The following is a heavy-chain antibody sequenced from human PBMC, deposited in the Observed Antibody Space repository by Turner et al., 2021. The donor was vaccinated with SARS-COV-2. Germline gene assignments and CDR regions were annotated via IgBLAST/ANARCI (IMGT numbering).Heavy chain of an antibody. V-gene: IGHV1-69*01. CDR2: IIPIFGTA. CDR3: ASDTVVTPLYGMDV. Sequence: VQLVQSGAAVKKPGSSVKVSCKASGGTFSSNAISWVRQAPGQGREWMGGIIPIFGTANYAQKFHGRVTITADESTSTAYMELSSLRSEDTAVYYCASDTVVTPLYGMDVWGQGTTVTVSS. D-gene: IGHD2-21*02. CDR1: GGTFSSNA. J-gene: IGHJ6*02.